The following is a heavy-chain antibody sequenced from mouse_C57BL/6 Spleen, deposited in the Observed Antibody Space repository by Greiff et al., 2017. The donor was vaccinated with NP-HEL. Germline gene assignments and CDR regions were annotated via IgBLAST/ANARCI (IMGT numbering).Heavy chain of an antibody. V-gene: IGHV5-6*01. D-gene: IGHD1-1*01. CDR3: ARLNYNGSSDYFAY. Sequence: EVQLVESGGDLVKPGGSLKLSCAASGFTFSSYGMSWVRQTPDKRLEWVATISSGGSYTYYPDSVKGRFTISRDNAKNTLYLQMSSLKSEDTAMYYCARLNYNGSSDYFAYWGQGTTLTVSS. CDR2: ISSGGSYT. J-gene: IGHJ2*01. CDR1: GFTFSSYG.